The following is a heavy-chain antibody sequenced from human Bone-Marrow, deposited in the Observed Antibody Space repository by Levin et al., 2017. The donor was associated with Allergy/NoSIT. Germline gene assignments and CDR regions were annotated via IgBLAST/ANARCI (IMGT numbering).Heavy chain of an antibody. CDR1: GGSISSYY. Sequence: SETLSLTCTVSGGSISSYYWSWIRQPPGKGLEWIGYIYYSGSTNYNPSLKSRVTISVDTSKNQFSLKLSSVTAADTAVYYCAREGYGGGYDYWGQGTLVTVSS. CDR3: AREGYGGGYDY. D-gene: IGHD5-12*01. J-gene: IGHJ4*02. CDR2: IYYSGST. V-gene: IGHV4-59*01.